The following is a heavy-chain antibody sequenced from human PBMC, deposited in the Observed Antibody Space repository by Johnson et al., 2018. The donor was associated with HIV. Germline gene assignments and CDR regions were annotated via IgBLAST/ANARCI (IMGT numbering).Heavy chain of an antibody. CDR1: GFTFSSYA. V-gene: IGHV3-30*04. J-gene: IGHJ3*02. Sequence: QMLLVESGGGVVQPGRSLRLSCAASGFTFSSYAMHCVRQAPGKGLEWVAVISYDGSNKYYADSVKGRFTISRDNSKNTLYLQMNSPSPEDTAVYYCARVRGAFDIWGQGTMVTVSS. CDR2: ISYDGSNK. CDR3: ARVRGAFDI.